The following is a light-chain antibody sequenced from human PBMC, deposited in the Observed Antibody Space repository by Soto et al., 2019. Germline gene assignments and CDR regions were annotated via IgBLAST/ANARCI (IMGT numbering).Light chain of an antibody. CDR3: QQYDSYSPT. Sequence: LSESIGDRVTITCRASQSISTYLAWFQQKPGKAPKLLIYKASSLQSGVPSRFSGSGSGTEFTLTISSLQPDDSATYYCQQYDSYSPTFGQGTKVEIK. CDR1: QSISTY. J-gene: IGKJ1*01. V-gene: IGKV1-5*03. CDR2: KAS.